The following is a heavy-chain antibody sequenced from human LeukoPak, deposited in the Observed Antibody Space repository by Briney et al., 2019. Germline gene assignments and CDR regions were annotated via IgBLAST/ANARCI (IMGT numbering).Heavy chain of an antibody. V-gene: IGHV4-39*07. CDR3: AKNYGSGSSVKYYYYMDV. Sequence: SETLSLTCTVSGGSISSSNYYWGWIRQPPGKGLEWIGSIYYSGSTYYNPSLKSRVTISVDTSKNQFSLKLSSVTAADTAVYYCAKNYGSGSSVKYYYYMDVWGKGTTVTVSS. D-gene: IGHD3-10*01. J-gene: IGHJ6*03. CDR2: IYYSGST. CDR1: GGSISSSNYY.